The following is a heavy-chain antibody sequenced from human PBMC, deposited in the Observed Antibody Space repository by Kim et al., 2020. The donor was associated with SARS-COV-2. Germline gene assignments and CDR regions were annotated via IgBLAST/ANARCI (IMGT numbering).Heavy chain of an antibody. J-gene: IGHJ4*02. CDR2: INAGNGDT. Sequence: ASVKVSCKASGYTFTSYAMHWVRQAPGQRLEWMGWINAGNGDTKYSQKFQGRVTITRDTSASTAYMELSSLRSEDTAVYYCARDLRIVRGTVIAVLVYWGQGTLVTVSS. D-gene: IGHD6-19*01. V-gene: IGHV1-3*01. CDR3: ARDLRIVRGTVIAVLVY. CDR1: GYTFTSYA.